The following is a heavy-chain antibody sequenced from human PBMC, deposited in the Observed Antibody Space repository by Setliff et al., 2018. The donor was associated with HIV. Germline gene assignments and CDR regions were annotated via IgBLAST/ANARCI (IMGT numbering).Heavy chain of an antibody. D-gene: IGHD6-6*01. CDR1: GGPFSGYY. V-gene: IGHV4-34*01. CDR3: ASALSIAAPRV. CDR2: FYYGGNT. Sequence: ETLSLTCAVYGGPFSGYYWGWIRQPPGKGLEWIGSFYYGGNTYYNPSLKSRVTISADTSKNQFSLKLSSVTAADTALYYCASALSIAAPRVWGQGTLVTVSS. J-gene: IGHJ4*02.